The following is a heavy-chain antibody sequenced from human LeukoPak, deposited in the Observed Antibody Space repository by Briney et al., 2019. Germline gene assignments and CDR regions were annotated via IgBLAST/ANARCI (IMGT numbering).Heavy chain of an antibody. D-gene: IGHD5-12*01. J-gene: IGHJ4*02. CDR2: ITSRGSST. CDR3: ARDLGGYDFGY. V-gene: IGHV3-48*03. CDR1: GFTFSSYE. Sequence: PGGSLRLSCAVSGFTFSSYEMNWVRQAPGKGLEWVSYITSRGSSTHYADSVKGRFTISRDNAKNSLYLQMNSLRAEDTAVYYCARDLGGYDFGYWGQGTLVTVSS.